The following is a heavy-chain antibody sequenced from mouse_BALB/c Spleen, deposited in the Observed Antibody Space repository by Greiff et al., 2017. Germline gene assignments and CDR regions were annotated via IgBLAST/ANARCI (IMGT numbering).Heavy chain of an antibody. J-gene: IGHJ1*01. D-gene: IGHD1-1*01. CDR3: ARDYGSRTFWYFEV. CDR1: GYSFTGYY. Sequence: VQLKESGPELVKPGASVKISCKASGYSFTGYYMHWVKQSHVKSLEWIGRINPYNGATSYNQNFKDKASLTVDKSSSTAYMELHSLTSEDSAVYYCARDYGSRTFWYFEVWGAGTTVTVSS. V-gene: IGHV1-31*01. CDR2: INPYNGAT.